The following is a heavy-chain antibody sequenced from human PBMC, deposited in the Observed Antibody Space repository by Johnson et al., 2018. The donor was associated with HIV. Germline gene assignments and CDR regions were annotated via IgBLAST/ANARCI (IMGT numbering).Heavy chain of an antibody. D-gene: IGHD6-25*01. CDR1: GFTFSSYA. CDR2: ISYDGSNK. V-gene: IGHV3-30*04. CDR3: AREQRLADDAFNK. Sequence: QVQLVESGGGVVQPGRSLRLSCAASGFTFSSYAMHWVRQAPGKGLEWVAVISYDGSNKYYADSVKGRFTISRDNSKNTLYLQMNSLRAEDTAIYYCAREQRLADDAFNKGGQGTMVTGSS. J-gene: IGHJ3*01.